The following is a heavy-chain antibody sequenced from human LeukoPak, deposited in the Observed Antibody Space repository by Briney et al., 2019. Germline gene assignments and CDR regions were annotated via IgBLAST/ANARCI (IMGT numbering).Heavy chain of an antibody. Sequence: GASVKVSCKASGFTFTSSAMQWVRQARGQRLEWIGWIVVGSGNTNYAQKFQERVTITRDMSTSTAYMELSSLRSEDTAVYYCAAPRRSSTSCSVSCPLDYWGQGTLVTVSS. CDR2: IVVGSGNT. D-gene: IGHD2-2*01. CDR1: GFTFTSSA. V-gene: IGHV1-58*02. CDR3: AAPRRSSTSCSVSCPLDY. J-gene: IGHJ4*02.